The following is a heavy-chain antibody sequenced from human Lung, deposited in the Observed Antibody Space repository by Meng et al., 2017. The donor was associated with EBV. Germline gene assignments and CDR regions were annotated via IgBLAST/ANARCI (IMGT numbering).Heavy chain of an antibody. D-gene: IGHD6-19*01. CDR2: INTGNGET. Sequence: QGQLVQSGAEVKKPGATVEVSCKAAGYTFTSYAMNWVRQAPGQRLEWMGWINTGNGETKYSQKFQGRVTLTRDTSASTAYMELSRLRSDDTAVYYCARSMGSGGWYVDYWGQGTLVTVSS. CDR1: GYTFTSYA. J-gene: IGHJ4*02. CDR3: ARSMGSGGWYVDY. V-gene: IGHV1-3*04.